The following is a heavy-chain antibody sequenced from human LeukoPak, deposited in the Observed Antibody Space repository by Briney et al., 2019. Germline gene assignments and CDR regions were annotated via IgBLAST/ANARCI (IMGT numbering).Heavy chain of an antibody. CDR3: AKGYGSGSYRGYFDY. D-gene: IGHD3-10*01. V-gene: IGHV3-23*01. J-gene: IGHJ4*02. Sequence: GGSLRLSCVASGLTFNSHSMSWVRQAPGMGLEWVSVVSTNGDVTFYADSVKGRFTISRDNSKNTLFLQMNSLRAEDTAVYYCAKGYGSGSYRGYFDYWGQGTLVTVSS. CDR2: VSTNGDVT. CDR1: GLTFNSHS.